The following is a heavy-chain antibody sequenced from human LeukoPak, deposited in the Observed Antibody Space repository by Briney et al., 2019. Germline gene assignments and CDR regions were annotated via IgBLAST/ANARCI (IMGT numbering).Heavy chain of an antibody. V-gene: IGHV5-51*01. J-gene: IGHJ5*02. Sequence: GESLKISCKGSGYSFTSYWIGWVRQMPGEGLEWLGIIYHGDSDTRYSPSFQGQVTISADKSISTAYLQWSSLKASDTAMYYCAICIAAAGTPGWFDPWGQGTLVTASS. CDR1: GYSFTSYW. D-gene: IGHD6-13*01. CDR3: AICIAAAGTPGWFDP. CDR2: IYHGDSDT.